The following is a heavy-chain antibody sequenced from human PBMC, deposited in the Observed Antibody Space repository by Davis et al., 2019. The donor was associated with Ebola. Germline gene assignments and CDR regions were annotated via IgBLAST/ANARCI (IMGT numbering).Heavy chain of an antibody. V-gene: IGHV1-18*01. CDR2: ISAYNGNT. D-gene: IGHD3-3*01. J-gene: IGHJ4*02. Sequence: ASVKVSCKASEYTFTSYDINWVRQAPGQGLEWMGWISAYNGNTNYAQILQGRVTMTTDTSTGTAYMELRSLRSDDTAVYYCARAAQRGFGPHDYWGRGTQVTVSS. CDR1: EYTFTSYD. CDR3: ARAAQRGFGPHDY.